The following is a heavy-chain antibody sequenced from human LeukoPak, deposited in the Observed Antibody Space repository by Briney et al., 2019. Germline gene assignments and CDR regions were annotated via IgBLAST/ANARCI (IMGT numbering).Heavy chain of an antibody. CDR1: GFTFRNHL. J-gene: IGHJ4*02. CDR2: ISSDGSST. D-gene: IGHD6-6*01. V-gene: IGHV3-74*03. Sequence: GGSLRLSCAASGFTFRNHLMHWVRQTPGKGLVWVSRISSDGSSTTYADSVKGRFTISRDNAKNTLYLQMNNLRAEDTAMYYCARDQRVTGRPDIDYWGRGTLVIVSS. CDR3: ARDQRVTGRPDIDY.